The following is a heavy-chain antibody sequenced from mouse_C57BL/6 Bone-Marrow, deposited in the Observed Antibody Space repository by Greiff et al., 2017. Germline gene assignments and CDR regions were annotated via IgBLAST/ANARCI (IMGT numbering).Heavy chain of an antibody. CDR2: IDPENGDT. CDR3: SRCYSNFY. Sequence: VQLQQSGAELVRPGASVKLSCTASGFTITDDYMYWVKQRPAQSLEWIGWIDPENGDTEYTSKFQGKASITADTSYSTAYMQLSRLKSETSAISFCSRCYSNFYWGQGTTLTVSA. V-gene: IGHV14-4*01. CDR1: GFTITDDY. J-gene: IGHJ3*01. D-gene: IGHD2-5*01.